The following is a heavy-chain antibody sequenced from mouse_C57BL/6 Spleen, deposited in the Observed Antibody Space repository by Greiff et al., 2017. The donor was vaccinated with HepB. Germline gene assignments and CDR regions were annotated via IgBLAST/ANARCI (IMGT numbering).Heavy chain of an antibody. CDR2: IDPEDGET. J-gene: IGHJ1*03. CDR3: ASTTVVPYWYFDV. CDR1: GFNIKDYY. V-gene: IGHV14-2*01. Sequence: VQLQQSGAELVKPGASVKLSCTASGFNIKDYYMHWVKQRPEQGLEWIGRIDPEDGETKYAPKFQGKATITADTSSTTAYLQLSSLTSEDAAVYYYASTTVVPYWYFDVWGKGTTVTVSS. D-gene: IGHD1-1*01.